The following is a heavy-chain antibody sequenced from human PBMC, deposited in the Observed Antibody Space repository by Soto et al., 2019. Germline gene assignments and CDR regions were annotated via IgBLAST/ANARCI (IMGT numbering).Heavy chain of an antibody. J-gene: IGHJ3*02. CDR1: GFSFSTSGMA. D-gene: IGHD3-10*01. CDR2: IFWDGDK. CDR3: AFPRNLAPTGGAFDI. Sequence: QITLKESGPTLVKPTQTVTLTCTLSGFSFSTSGMAVGWIRQPPGKAPECRALIFWDGDKRYSPSLKTRLTLTKDTSANQLVLTMTNMDPVDSGTYYCAFPRNLAPTGGAFDIWGRGTEVTVSS. V-gene: IGHV2-5*02.